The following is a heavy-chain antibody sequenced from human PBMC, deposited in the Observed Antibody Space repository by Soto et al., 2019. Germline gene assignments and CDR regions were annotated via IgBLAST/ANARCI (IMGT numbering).Heavy chain of an antibody. D-gene: IGHD6-13*01. Sequence: QITLKESGPTLVKPTQTLTLTCTFSGFSLSTSGVGVGWIRQPPGKALEWLALIYWDDDKRYSPSLKSRLTTTKDTSKNPVVLTMTNMDPVDTATYYCAHSPRIAAADGFDYWGQGTLVTVSS. CDR3: AHSPRIAAADGFDY. CDR2: IYWDDDK. CDR1: GFSLSTSGVG. V-gene: IGHV2-5*02. J-gene: IGHJ4*02.